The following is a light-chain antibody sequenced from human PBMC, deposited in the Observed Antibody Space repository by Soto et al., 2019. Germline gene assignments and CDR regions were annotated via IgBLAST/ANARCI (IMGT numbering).Light chain of an antibody. V-gene: IGKV1-5*03. CDR3: QQYNSYSWT. CDR1: QSISSW. Sequence: DIQITQSPSTLSASVGDRVTITCRASQSISSWLAWYQQKPGKAPKLLIYKASSLESGVPSRFSGSGSGTEFTLTISSLRPDDFATYYCQQYNSYSWTFGQGTKVDIK. J-gene: IGKJ1*01. CDR2: KAS.